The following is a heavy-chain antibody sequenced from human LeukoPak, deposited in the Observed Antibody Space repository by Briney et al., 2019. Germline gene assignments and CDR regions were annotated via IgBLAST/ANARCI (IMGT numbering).Heavy chain of an antibody. CDR1: GFTFSSYA. CDR2: ISYDGSNK. J-gene: IGHJ4*02. V-gene: IGHV3-30-3*02. D-gene: IGHD1-7*01. CDR3: AEARTPWNYGDEFDY. Sequence: PGGSLRLSCAASGFTFSSYAMHWVRQAPGKGLEWVAVISYDGSNKYYADSVKGRFTISRDNSKNTLYLQMNSLRAEDTAVYYCAEARTPWNYGDEFDYWGQGTLVTVSS.